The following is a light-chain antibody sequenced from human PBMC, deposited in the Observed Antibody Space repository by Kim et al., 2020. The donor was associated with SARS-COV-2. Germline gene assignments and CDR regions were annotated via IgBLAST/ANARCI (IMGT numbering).Light chain of an antibody. CDR2: QDS. Sequence: VSVSQGQTASITCSGYQLGDKYACWYQQKPGQSPVLVIYQDSKRPSGIPERFSGSNSGNTATLTISGTQAMDEADYYCQTWDSSRVFGGGTQLTVL. V-gene: IGLV3-1*01. CDR3: QTWDSSRV. CDR1: QLGDKY. J-gene: IGLJ3*02.